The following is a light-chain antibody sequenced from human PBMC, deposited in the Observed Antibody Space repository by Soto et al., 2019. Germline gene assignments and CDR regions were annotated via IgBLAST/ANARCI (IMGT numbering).Light chain of an antibody. V-gene: IGLV2-23*01. CDR3: SAYAGTSTYV. CDR2: EGR. CDR1: SSDVGSSTL. J-gene: IGLJ1*01. Sequence: QSVLTQPASGSGSPGQWITISCTGTSSDVGSSTLVSWYQQHPGKAPKLMIFEGRKRPTGVSNRFSGSKSGNTASLTISGLQAEDEAEYYCSAYAGTSTYVFGSGTKVTVL.